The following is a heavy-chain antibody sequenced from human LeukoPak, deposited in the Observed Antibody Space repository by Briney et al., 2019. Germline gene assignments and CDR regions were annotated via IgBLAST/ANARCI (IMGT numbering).Heavy chain of an antibody. Sequence: ASVKVSCKASGYTFTSYGISWVRQAPGQGLEWMGWISAYNGNTNYAQKLQGRVTMTTDTSTSTAYMELRSLGSDDTAVYYCARDDRVPGGGWFDPWGQGTLVTVSS. CDR3: ARDDRVPGGGWFDP. CDR1: GYTFTSYG. J-gene: IGHJ5*02. D-gene: IGHD3-16*01. CDR2: ISAYNGNT. V-gene: IGHV1-18*01.